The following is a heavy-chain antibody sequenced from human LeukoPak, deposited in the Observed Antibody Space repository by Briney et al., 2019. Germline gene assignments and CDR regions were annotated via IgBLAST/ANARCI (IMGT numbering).Heavy chain of an antibody. CDR1: GYTFTGYY. V-gene: IGHV1-2*02. CDR2: INPNSGGT. D-gene: IGHD5-12*01. Sequence: GASVKVSCKASGYTFTGYYMHWVRQAPGQGLEWMGCINPNSGGTNYAQKFQGRVTMTRDTSISTAYMELNSLRSDDTAVYSCARGSLQSWAHSGYDLWTRDYWGQGTLVTVSS. CDR3: ARGSLQSWAHSGYDLWTRDY. J-gene: IGHJ4*02.